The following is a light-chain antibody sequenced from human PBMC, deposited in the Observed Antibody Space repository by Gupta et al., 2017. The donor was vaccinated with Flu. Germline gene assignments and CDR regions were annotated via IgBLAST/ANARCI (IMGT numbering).Light chain of an antibody. J-gene: IGKJ1*01. CDR2: GAS. Sequence: EIVLTQSPGALSLSPGERATLSCRASQSISSSYLAWCQQRPGQAPRLLIYGASRRATGVPDRFSGSGSGTDFTLTISSLEPEDFAVYYCQQEGSSPRTFGQGTKVEIK. CDR3: QQEGSSPRT. CDR1: QSISSSY. V-gene: IGKV3-20*01.